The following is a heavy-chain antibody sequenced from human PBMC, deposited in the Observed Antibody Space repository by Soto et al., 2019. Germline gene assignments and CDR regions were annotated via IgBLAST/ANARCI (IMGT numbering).Heavy chain of an antibody. D-gene: IGHD3-10*01. CDR3: ARWLTAGSAYYYYYGMDV. J-gene: IGHJ6*02. CDR2: SIPIFGTA. Sequence: QVQLVQSGAEVKKPGSSVKVSCKASGGTFSSYAISWVRQAPGQGLEWMGGSIPIFGTANYAQKFQGRVTITADESTSTAYMELSSLRSEDTAVYYCARWLTAGSAYYYYYGMDVWGQGTTVTVSS. V-gene: IGHV1-69*01. CDR1: GGTFSSYA.